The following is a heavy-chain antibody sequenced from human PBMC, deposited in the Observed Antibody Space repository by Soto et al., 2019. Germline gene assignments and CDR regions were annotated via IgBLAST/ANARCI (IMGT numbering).Heavy chain of an antibody. Sequence: QVQLVESGGGVVQPRRSLRLSCAASGFTFSSYGMQWVRQAPGKGLEWVAVISDDGRDKHHAGPVKGRFTITRDNSKNTLYLIMDSLRPEDSAVYYCAKDRNRGAAVYCFDYWGQGTLVAVSS. CDR1: GFTFSSYG. V-gene: IGHV3-30*18. CDR3: AKDRNRGAAVYCFDY. CDR2: ISDDGRDK. D-gene: IGHD6-13*01. J-gene: IGHJ4*02.